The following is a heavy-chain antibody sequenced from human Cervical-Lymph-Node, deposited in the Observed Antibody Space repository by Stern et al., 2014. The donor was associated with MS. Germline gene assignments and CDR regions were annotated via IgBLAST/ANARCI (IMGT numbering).Heavy chain of an antibody. D-gene: IGHD3-3*02. J-gene: IGHJ4*02. CDR1: GGSFSGYY. CDR2: IYDSVTT. V-gene: IGHV4-59*01. CDR3: AREVRISAPGNNYFDY. Sequence: VQLVESGPGLVKPSETLSLICTVSGGSFSGYYWSWVRQPPGKGLEWIGSIYDSVTTNYNPSLKSRVTLSIDTPKNQLSLKLTSVTPADTAVYYCAREVRISAPGNNYFDYWGQGTLVTVSS.